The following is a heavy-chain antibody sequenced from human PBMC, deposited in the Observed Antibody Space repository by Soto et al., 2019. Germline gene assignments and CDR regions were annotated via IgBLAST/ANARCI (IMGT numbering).Heavy chain of an antibody. CDR2: INHRGYT. V-gene: IGHV4-34*01. CDR3: ARVEIVTTNWFDP. CDR1: GGSISSYY. D-gene: IGHD5-12*01. J-gene: IGHJ5*02. Sequence: SETLSLTCTVSGGSISSYYWSWIRQPPGKGLEWIGEINHRGYTTYNPSLKSRVTISVDTSKNQFSLKLSSVTAADAAVYYCARVEIVTTNWFDPWGQGTPVTVSS.